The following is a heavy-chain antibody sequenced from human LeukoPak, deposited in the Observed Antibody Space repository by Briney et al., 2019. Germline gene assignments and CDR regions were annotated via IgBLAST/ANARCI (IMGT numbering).Heavy chain of an antibody. V-gene: IGHV3-23*01. Sequence: GGSLRLSCAASGFTFSSYAMSWVRQAPGKGLEWVSAISGSGGSTYYADSVKGRFTISRDNSKNTLYLQMNSLRAEDTAVYYCAKRDYVSGSSGYYFHDAFDIWGQGTMVTVSS. J-gene: IGHJ3*02. CDR3: AKRDYVSGSSGYYFHDAFDI. D-gene: IGHD3-22*01. CDR1: GFTFSSYA. CDR2: ISGSGGST.